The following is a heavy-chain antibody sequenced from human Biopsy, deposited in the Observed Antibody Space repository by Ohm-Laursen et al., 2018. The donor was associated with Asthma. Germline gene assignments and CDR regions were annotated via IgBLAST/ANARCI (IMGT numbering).Heavy chain of an antibody. V-gene: IGHV4-31*11. CDR1: GGSIRSGGYS. D-gene: IGHD3-9*01. CDR2: TYYSGST. Sequence: TLSLTCAVSGGSIRSGGYSWSWIRQHPGKGLEWIGYTYYSGSTYYNPSLKSRVTISVDTSKNQSSLKLSSVTAADTAVYYCARVPHYDILTGFTLRYYYGMDVWGQGTTVTVSS. J-gene: IGHJ6*02. CDR3: ARVPHYDILTGFTLRYYYGMDV.